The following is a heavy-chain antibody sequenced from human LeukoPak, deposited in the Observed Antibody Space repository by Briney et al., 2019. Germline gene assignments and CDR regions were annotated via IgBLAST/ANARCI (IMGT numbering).Heavy chain of an antibody. D-gene: IGHD3-10*01. J-gene: IGHJ4*02. CDR3: AELWFGELFF. Sequence: GGSVRLSCAASGYTFSSYSMNWVRQARGKGLEGGTDISSNSSTIYYADSVKRRFTISRDNPKNSLYLQMNRLRAEDTPVYYCAELWFGELFFWGQGTLLTVSS. CDR2: ISSNSSTI. CDR1: GYTFSSYS. V-gene: IGHV3-48*01.